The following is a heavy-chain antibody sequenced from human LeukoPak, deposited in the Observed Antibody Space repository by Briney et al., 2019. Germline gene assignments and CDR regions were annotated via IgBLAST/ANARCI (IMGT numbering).Heavy chain of an antibody. CDR1: GFTFSSYW. V-gene: IGHV3-74*01. D-gene: IGHD2-21*02. Sequence: PGGSLRLSCAASGFTFSSYWMHWVRQAPGKGLVWVSRINSDGSSTSYADSVKGRFTISRDNAKNTLYLQMNSLRAEDTAVYYCARALYCGGDCYYFDYWGQGTLVTVSS. J-gene: IGHJ4*02. CDR3: ARALYCGGDCYYFDY. CDR2: INSDGSST.